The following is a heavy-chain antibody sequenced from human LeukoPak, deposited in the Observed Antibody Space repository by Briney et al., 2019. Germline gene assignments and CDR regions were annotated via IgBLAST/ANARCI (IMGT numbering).Heavy chain of an antibody. J-gene: IGHJ5*02. CDR1: GGSISSYY. CDR2: IYYSGST. V-gene: IGHV4-59*01. CDR3: ATRRREDDWSDSGNWFDP. Sequence: SETLSLTCTVSGGSISSYYWSWIRQPPGKGLEWIGYIYYSGSTTYNPSLRSRVTISVDTSKNQFSLKLSSVTAADTAVYYCATRRREDDWSDSGNWFDPWGQGTLVTVSS. D-gene: IGHD1-1*01.